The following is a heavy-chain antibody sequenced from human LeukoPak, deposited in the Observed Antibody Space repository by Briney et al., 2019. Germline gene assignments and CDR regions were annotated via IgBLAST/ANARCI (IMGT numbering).Heavy chain of an antibody. Sequence: ASVKVSCKASGYTFTSYGISWVRQAPGQGLEWMGWISAYNGNTNYAQKLQGRVTMTTDTSTSTAYMELRSLRSDDTAVYYCARAPYKPGIAAAGTGSWSDPWGQGTLVTVSS. CDR1: GYTFTSYG. J-gene: IGHJ5*02. D-gene: IGHD6-13*01. CDR3: ARAPYKPGIAAAGTGSWSDP. V-gene: IGHV1-18*01. CDR2: ISAYNGNT.